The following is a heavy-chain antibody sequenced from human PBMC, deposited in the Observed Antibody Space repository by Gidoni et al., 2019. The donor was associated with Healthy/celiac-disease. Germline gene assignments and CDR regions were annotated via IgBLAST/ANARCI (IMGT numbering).Heavy chain of an antibody. D-gene: IGHD2-15*01. J-gene: IGHJ3*02. CDR3: ARTLGYCSGGSCYSDAFDI. CDR2: ISSSSSYI. CDR1: GFTFSSYS. Sequence: EVQLVESGGGLVTPGGSLRLSCAASGFTFSSYSMNWVRQAPGKGLEWVSSISSSSSYIYYADSVKGRFTISRDNAKNSLYLQMNSLRAEDTAVYYCARTLGYCSGGSCYSDAFDIWGQGTMVTVSS. V-gene: IGHV3-21*01.